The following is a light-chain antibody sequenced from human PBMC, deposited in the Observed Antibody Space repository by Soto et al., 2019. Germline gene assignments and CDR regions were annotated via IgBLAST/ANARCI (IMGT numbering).Light chain of an antibody. CDR1: SSDVGAYNY. CDR3: TSHAGTINSPYI. CDR2: EVN. V-gene: IGLV2-8*01. Sequence: QSALTQPASASGSPGQSVTISCTGTSSDVGAYNYVSWYQHHPGKAPKLMVYEVNKRPSGVPDRFSGSKSGNTASLTVSGLHAEDEADYYCTSHAGTINSPYIFGTGTKLTVL. J-gene: IGLJ1*01.